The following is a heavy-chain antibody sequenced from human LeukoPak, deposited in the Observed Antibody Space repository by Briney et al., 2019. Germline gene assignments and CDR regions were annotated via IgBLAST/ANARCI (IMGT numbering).Heavy chain of an antibody. CDR2: ISGSGAGT. D-gene: IGHD6-13*01. Sequence: GGSLRLSCAASGFTFSNYAMSWVRQAPGKGLEWVSTISGSGAGTYYADSVKGRFTISRDNSKNTLYLQMHSLRAEDTAVYHCATNTSSWSFDYWGQGTLVTVSS. J-gene: IGHJ4*02. CDR1: GFTFSNYA. CDR3: ATNTSSWSFDY. V-gene: IGHV3-23*01.